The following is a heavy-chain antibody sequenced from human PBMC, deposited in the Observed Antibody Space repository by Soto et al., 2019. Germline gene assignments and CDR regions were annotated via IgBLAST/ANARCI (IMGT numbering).Heavy chain of an antibody. V-gene: IGHV4-39*01. CDR2: IDYTGVT. CDR1: GGSIYRSGYY. D-gene: IGHD2-15*01. J-gene: IGHJ4*02. CDR3: GKVLVGATGHTDSDS. Sequence: SETLSLTCTVAGGSIYRSGYYWGWIRQPPGRGLELIGNIDYTGVTYSNPSRKSRVTISSDTSKNQFPLKLTSVTAADTALYYCGKVLVGATGHTDSDSWGPGTLVTVSS.